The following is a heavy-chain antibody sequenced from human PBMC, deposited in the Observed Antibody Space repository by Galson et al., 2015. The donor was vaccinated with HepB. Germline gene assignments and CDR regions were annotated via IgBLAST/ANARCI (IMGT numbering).Heavy chain of an antibody. J-gene: IGHJ6*02. Sequence: SVKVSCKASGYTFSGYYMHWVRQAPGQGLEWMGRINPNSGGTNYAQKFQGRVTMTRDTSISTPYMELSRLISDDTAVYYCARAGVVVAARGEFYYYYYYGMDVWGQGTTVTVSS. CDR3: ARAGVVVAARGEFYYYYYYGMDV. V-gene: IGHV1-2*06. CDR1: GYTFSGYY. D-gene: IGHD2-15*01. CDR2: INPNSGGT.